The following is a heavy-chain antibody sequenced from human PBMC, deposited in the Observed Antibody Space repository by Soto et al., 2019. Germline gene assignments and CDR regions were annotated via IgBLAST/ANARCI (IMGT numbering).Heavy chain of an antibody. Sequence: QVQLVQSGAEVKKPGSSVKVSCKASAGTFSSYTISWVRQAPGQGLEWMGRIIPILGIENYAQKFQGRVTITADKSTSTAYMELSRLRSEDTAVYYCARDPSAGDSAGYWGQGTLVTVSS. V-gene: IGHV1-69*08. CDR2: IIPILGIE. CDR3: ARDPSAGDSAGY. J-gene: IGHJ4*02. D-gene: IGHD2-21*01. CDR1: AGTFSSYT.